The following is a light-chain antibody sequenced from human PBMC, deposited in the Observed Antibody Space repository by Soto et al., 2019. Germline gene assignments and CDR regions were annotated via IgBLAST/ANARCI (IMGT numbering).Light chain of an antibody. CDR3: QQYGSSPRT. Sequence: NVLTQSPGTLSLSPEESATLSCRASQSVSSSYLAWYQQKPGQAPKLLIYGASSRTTGIPDRFSGSGSGTDFTLTISRLQPEDFAVYYCQQYGSSPRTFGQGTKVDIK. V-gene: IGKV3-20*01. J-gene: IGKJ1*01. CDR2: GAS. CDR1: QSVSSSY.